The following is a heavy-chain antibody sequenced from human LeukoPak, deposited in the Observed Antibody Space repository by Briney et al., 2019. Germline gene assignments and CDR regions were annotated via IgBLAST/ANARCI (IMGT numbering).Heavy chain of an antibody. CDR3: ARDPGRDCSSTSCYRTNWFDP. CDR1: GYTFTSYG. CDR2: ISAYNGNT. J-gene: IGHJ5*02. V-gene: IGHV1-18*01. D-gene: IGHD2-2*01. Sequence: ASVKVSCKASGYTFTSYGISWVRQAPEQGLEWMGWISAYNGNTNYAQKLQGRVTMTTDTSTSTAYMELRSLRSDDTAVYYCARDPGRDCSSTSCYRTNWFDPWGQGTLVTVSS.